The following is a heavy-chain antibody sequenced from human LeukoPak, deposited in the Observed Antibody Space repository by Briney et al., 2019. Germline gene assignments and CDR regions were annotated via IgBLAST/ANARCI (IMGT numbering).Heavy chain of an antibody. J-gene: IGHJ5*02. CDR1: GYTFTRYY. V-gene: IGHV1-46*01. CDR2: INPTGGST. CDR3: ARDNSVGDNAWWFDP. Sequence: ASVKVSCKASGYTFTRYYKHWVRQAPGQGLEWMGTINPTGGSTGYAQKFQGRVTMTRDMSTSTDYMELSSLRSEDTAIYYCARDNSVGDNAWWFDPWGQGTLVTVSS. D-gene: IGHD1-26*01.